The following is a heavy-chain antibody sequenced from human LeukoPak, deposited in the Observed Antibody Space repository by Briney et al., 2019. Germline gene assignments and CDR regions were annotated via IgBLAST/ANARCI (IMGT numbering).Heavy chain of an antibody. CDR3: ARDEAERGVIVYAFDM. CDR2: IIPMFGTP. V-gene: IGHV1-69*05. D-gene: IGHD3-16*02. Sequence: ASVKVCCKASGGTFSSYSFNWVRQAPGQGLEWMGGIIPMFGTPDYAQKFQRRVTITTDESTSTVYMDLSRLTSEDSAIYYCARDEAERGVIVYAFDMWGQGTMVTVSS. CDR1: GGTFSSYS. J-gene: IGHJ3*02.